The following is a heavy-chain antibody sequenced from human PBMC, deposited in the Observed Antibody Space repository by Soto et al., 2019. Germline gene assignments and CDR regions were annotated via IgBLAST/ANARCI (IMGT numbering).Heavy chain of an antibody. CDR3: AKGGPDAFCGGGRCYFES. CDR1: GFTFDDFA. D-gene: IGHD2-21*01. Sequence: EVHLVESGGGLAQPGRSLRLSCAASGFTFDDFAMHWVRRVPGRGLEWVSSITWNGKITVYADSVKGRFIISRDNAKNSLYLQMNSLRREDTAFYYCAKGGPDAFCGGGRCYFESWGQGTQVTVSS. J-gene: IGHJ4*02. V-gene: IGHV3-9*01. CDR2: ITWNGKIT.